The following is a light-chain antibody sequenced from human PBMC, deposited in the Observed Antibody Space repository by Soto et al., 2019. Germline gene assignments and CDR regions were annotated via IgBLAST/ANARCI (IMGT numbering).Light chain of an antibody. CDR2: KAS. CDR1: QTISSW. CDR3: QQYNSFYPT. Sequence: DIQMTQSPSTLSGSVGDRVAITCRASQTISSWLAWYQQKPGKAPKLLIYKASSLESGVPSRFSGSGSGTEFTLSISSLQPDDFATYYCQQYNSFYPTFGQGTKVDIK. V-gene: IGKV1-5*03. J-gene: IGKJ2*01.